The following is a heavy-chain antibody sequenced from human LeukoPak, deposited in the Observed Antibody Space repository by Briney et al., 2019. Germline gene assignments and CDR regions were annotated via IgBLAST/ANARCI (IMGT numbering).Heavy chain of an antibody. CDR2: LNSDGSST. J-gene: IGHJ5*01. CDR3: AKARPLDIVVVVTAYDS. CDR1: GFTFSSYW. D-gene: IGHD2-15*01. V-gene: IGHV3-74*01. Sequence: PGGSLRLSCAASGFTFSSYWMHWVRQAPGKGLVWVSRLNSDGSSTGYADSVKGRFTISRDNAKNTLYLQMNSLRAEDTAVYYCAKARPLDIVVVVTAYDSWGQGTLVTVSS.